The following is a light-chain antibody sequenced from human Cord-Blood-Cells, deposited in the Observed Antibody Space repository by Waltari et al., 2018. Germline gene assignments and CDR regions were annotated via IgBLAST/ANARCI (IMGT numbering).Light chain of an antibody. CDR3: QSYDSSLSGSV. V-gene: IGLV1-40*01. CDR2: GTH. CDR1: SSNIGAGYD. Sequence: QSVLTQPPSVSGAPGQRVTISCTGSSSNIGAGYDVHWYQQLPGTAPKLLIDGTHNRPAGVPDRFSGSKSGTSASLAITGLQAEEEADYYCQSYDSSLSGSVFGGGTKLTVL. J-gene: IGLJ2*01.